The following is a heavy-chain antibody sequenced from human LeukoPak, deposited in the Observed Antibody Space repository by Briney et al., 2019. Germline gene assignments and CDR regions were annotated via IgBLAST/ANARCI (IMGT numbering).Heavy chain of an antibody. Sequence: GGSLRLSCAASGFTFSSYSMNWVHQAPGKGLEWVSSISSSSSYIYYADSVKGRFTISRDNAKNSLYLQMNSLRAEDTAVYYCARETVGATGYWGQGTLVTVSS. V-gene: IGHV3-21*01. J-gene: IGHJ4*02. CDR1: GFTFSSYS. D-gene: IGHD1-26*01. CDR3: ARETVGATGY. CDR2: ISSSSSYI.